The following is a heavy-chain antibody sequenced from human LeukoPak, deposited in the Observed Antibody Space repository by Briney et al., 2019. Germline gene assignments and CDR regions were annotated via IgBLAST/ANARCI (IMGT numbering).Heavy chain of an antibody. CDR1: GFTFSSYS. CDR2: FSSSSSYI. Sequence: GGSLRLSCVASGFTFSSYSMNWVRQAPGKGLEWVSSFSSSSSYIDYADSVKGRFTISRDNAKNSLYLQMNSLRAEDTAVYYCARGGYCSGGSCYGPPYYYYYMDVWGKGTTVTVSS. J-gene: IGHJ6*03. V-gene: IGHV3-21*01. CDR3: ARGGYCSGGSCYGPPYYYYYMDV. D-gene: IGHD2-15*01.